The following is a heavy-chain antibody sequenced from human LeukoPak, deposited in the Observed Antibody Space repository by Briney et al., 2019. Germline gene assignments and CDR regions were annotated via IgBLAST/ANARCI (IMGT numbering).Heavy chain of an antibody. CDR3: ARIPPVVVPAAPNWFDP. CDR2: ISAYNGNT. Sequence: ASVKVSCKASGYTFTSYGISWVRQAPGQGLEWMGWISAYNGNTNYAQKLQGNVTMPTDTSTSTAYMELRSLRSDDTAVYYCARIPPVVVPAAPNWFDPWGQGTLVTVSS. V-gene: IGHV1-18*04. CDR1: GYTFTSYG. D-gene: IGHD2-2*01. J-gene: IGHJ5*02.